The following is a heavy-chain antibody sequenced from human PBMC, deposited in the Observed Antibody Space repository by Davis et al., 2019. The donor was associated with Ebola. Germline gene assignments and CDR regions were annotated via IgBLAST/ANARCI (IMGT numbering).Heavy chain of an antibody. CDR1: GYTFTSYY. Sequence: ASVKVSCKASGYTFTSYYMHWVRQAPGQGLEWMGIINPSGGSTSYAQKFQGRVTITADKSTSTAYMELSSLRSEDTAVYYCARGHYCSGGSCYGHDAFDIWGQGTMVTVSS. J-gene: IGHJ3*02. V-gene: IGHV1-46*01. CDR2: INPSGGST. D-gene: IGHD2-15*01. CDR3: ARGHYCSGGSCYGHDAFDI.